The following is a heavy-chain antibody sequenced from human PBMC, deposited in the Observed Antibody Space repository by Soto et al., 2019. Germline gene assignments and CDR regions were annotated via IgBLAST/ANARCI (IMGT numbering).Heavy chain of an antibody. CDR3: VHHGGVPYYHDF. J-gene: IGHJ4*02. CDR1: GGSLSSSSW. CDR2: IFYSGST. D-gene: IGHD2-8*01. V-gene: IGHV4-4*02. Sequence: SETLSLTCAVSGGSLSSSSWWSWVRQPPGKTLEWLGEIFYSGSTKYNPSLNSRVTISADQSKNDFSLRLSSVTAADTAVYYCVHHGGVPYYHDFWGQGMLVTVSS.